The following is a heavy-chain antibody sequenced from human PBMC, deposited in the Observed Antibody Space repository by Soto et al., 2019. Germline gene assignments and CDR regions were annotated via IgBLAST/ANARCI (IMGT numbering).Heavy chain of an antibody. D-gene: IGHD6-6*01. J-gene: IGHJ6*02. CDR1: GFTFRTYG. Sequence: QVQLVESGGGAVQPGRSPRLSCAASGFTFRTYGMHWVRQAPGKGLEWLAVISNNGINKYYADSVKGRFTISRDNSRDTLFLQMNSLRGEDTAIYYCAKVIRADSTSSNFYYYSGLDVWGQGTTVTVS. CDR2: ISNNGINK. CDR3: AKVIRADSTSSNFYYYSGLDV. V-gene: IGHV3-30*18.